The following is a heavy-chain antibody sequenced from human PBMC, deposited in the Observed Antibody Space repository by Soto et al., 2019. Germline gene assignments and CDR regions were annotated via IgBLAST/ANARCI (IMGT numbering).Heavy chain of an antibody. V-gene: IGHV4-59*12. J-gene: IGHJ6*03. Sequence: SETLSLTCTVSGGSISSYYWSWIRQPPGKGLEWIGYIYYSGSTNYNPSLKSRVTISVDTSKNQFSLKMSSVSAADTAVYYCATYHGRAARLSYYYYDMDVWGKGTTVTVSS. CDR3: ATYHGRAARLSYYYYDMDV. CDR2: IYYSGST. CDR1: GGSISSYY. D-gene: IGHD6-6*01.